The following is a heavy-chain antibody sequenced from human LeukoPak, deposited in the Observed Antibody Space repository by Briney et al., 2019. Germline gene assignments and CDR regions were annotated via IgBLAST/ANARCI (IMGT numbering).Heavy chain of an antibody. V-gene: IGHV3-7*01. D-gene: IGHD2-2*01. CDR2: IKKDGSET. Sequence: GGSLRLSCAASGFTFSSYWMSWVRQAPGKGLEWVANIKKDGSETYYVDSVKGRFTISRDTAKNSLYLQMNSLRAEDTAVYYCAREQGGYCSSTSCYLFDYWGQGTLVTVSS. J-gene: IGHJ4*02. CDR3: AREQGGYCSSTSCYLFDY. CDR1: GFTFSSYW.